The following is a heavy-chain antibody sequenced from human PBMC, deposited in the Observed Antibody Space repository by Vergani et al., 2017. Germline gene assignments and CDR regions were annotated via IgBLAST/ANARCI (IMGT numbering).Heavy chain of an antibody. CDR1: GGSISSYY. CDR3: ARDRGSGWFDY. D-gene: IGHD6-19*01. CDR2: IYYSGST. V-gene: IGHV4-59*01. Sequence: QVQLQESGPGLVKPSETLSLTCTVSGGSISSYYWSWIRQPPGKGLEWIGYIYYSGSTNYNPSLTSRVTISVDTSKNQFSLKLSSVTAADTAVYYCARDRGSGWFDYWGQGTLVTVSS. J-gene: IGHJ4*02.